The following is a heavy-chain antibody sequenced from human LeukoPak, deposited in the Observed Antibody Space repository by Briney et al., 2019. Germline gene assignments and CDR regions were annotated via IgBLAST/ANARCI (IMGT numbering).Heavy chain of an antibody. V-gene: IGHV4-59*12. CDR3: VREGGIAVDGYNWFVP. Sequence: SETLSLTCTLSGGSFSSYYWSWILQPPRKGREWSGYIFYSGSTNYNPSLNSRVTISVDNTTNHFSLKMSSVSAAVKAVYYYVREGGIAVDGYNWFVPWGQGTMVTVSS. CDR1: GGSFSSYY. J-gene: IGHJ5*02. CDR2: IFYSGST. D-gene: IGHD6-19*01.